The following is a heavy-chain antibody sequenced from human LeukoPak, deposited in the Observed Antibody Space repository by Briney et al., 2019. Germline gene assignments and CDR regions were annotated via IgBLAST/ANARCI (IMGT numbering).Heavy chain of an antibody. CDR3: ARGNYHAMDV. CDR1: GFTVSSNY. J-gene: IGHJ6*02. CDR2: IKGDGSST. V-gene: IGHV3-74*01. Sequence: PGGSLRLSCAASGFTVSSNYMSWVRQAPGEGLVCVSLIKGDGSSTTYADSVKGRFTISRDNAKNTVYLQMNSLRAEDTAVYYCARGNYHAMDVWGQGTTVTVYS.